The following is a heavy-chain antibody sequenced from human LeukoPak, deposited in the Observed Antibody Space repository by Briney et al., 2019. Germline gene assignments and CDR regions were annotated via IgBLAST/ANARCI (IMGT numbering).Heavy chain of an antibody. CDR1: GDSMSSYY. V-gene: IGHV4-59*01. Sequence: PSETLSLTCSVSGDSMSSYYWSWIRQPPGKGLEWIGYIYYSGATSYNPSLKSRVTISIDTSKNQFSLNLGSVTAADTAVYYCARERIAVAGTEMHWFDPWGQGTLVTVSS. J-gene: IGHJ5*02. D-gene: IGHD6-19*01. CDR2: IYYSGAT. CDR3: ARERIAVAGTEMHWFDP.